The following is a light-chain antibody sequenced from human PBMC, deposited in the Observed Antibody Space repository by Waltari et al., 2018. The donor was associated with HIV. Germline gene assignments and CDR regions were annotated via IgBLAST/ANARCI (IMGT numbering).Light chain of an antibody. CDR3: QSYDSSLSGPI. V-gene: IGLV1-40*01. CDR2: GKT. J-gene: IGLJ2*01. Sequence: QSVLTQPPSVSGAPGQRVTISCTGTNSNIGAGYDVHWYQHIPGTAPKLLSYGKTKRPLGVPDRISGSKSATSASLAITGLQAEDEGDYYCQSYDSSLSGPIFGGGTKLTVL. CDR1: NSNIGAGYD.